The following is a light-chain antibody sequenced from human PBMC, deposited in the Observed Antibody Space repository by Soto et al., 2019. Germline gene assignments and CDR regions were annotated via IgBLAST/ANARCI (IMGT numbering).Light chain of an antibody. CDR2: DVT. CDR1: SSDVGGFDW. CDR3: QVWDSSTVV. J-gene: IGLJ2*01. V-gene: IGLV2-8*01. Sequence: QSALTQPPSASGSPGQSVTISCTGSSSDVGGFDWVSWYQQHPGKVPKLMIYDVTKRPSGVPDRFSGSKSGNTASLTVSGLQAEDEADYYCQVWDSSTVVFGGGTKLTVL.